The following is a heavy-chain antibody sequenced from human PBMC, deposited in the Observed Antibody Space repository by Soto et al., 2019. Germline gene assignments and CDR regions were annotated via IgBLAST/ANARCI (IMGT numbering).Heavy chain of an antibody. D-gene: IGHD3-3*01. CDR1: GGSISSSSYY. CDR2: IYYSGST. V-gene: IGHV4-39*01. Sequence: SETLSLTCTVSGGSISSSSYYWGWIRQPPGKGLEWIGSIYYSGSTYYNPSLKSRVTISVDTSKNQFSLKLSSVTAADTAVYYCARLGLLRFLEWLPNHFWFDPWGQGTLVTVSS. J-gene: IGHJ5*02. CDR3: ARLGLLRFLEWLPNHFWFDP.